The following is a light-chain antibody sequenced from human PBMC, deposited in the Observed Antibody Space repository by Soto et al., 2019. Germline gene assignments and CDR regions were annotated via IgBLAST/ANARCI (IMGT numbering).Light chain of an antibody. CDR1: QSVSSSY. Sequence: EIVLTQSPGTLSLSPGERATLSCRASQSVSSSYLAWYQQKPGKAPRLLIYDASNRATGIPARLSVSGSGTDFTLTIRSLEPEDFAVYYCQQRSNWITFGQGTRLEIK. CDR2: DAS. CDR3: QQRSNWIT. J-gene: IGKJ5*01. V-gene: IGKV3-11*01.